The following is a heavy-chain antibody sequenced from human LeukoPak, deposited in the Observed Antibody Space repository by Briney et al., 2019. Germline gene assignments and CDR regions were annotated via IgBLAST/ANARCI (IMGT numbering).Heavy chain of an antibody. CDR2: IHYSGST. J-gene: IGHJ3*02. CDR3: ARGKYSSGWSDSFDI. CDR1: GGSISSYY. V-gene: IGHV4-59*08. D-gene: IGHD6-19*01. Sequence: KPSETLSLTCTVSGGSISSYYWSWIRQPPGKGLEWIGSIHYSGSTKYNPSLRSRVTISLDTSNNQFSLKLSSVTAADTAVYYCARGKYSSGWSDSFDIWGQGTMVTVSS.